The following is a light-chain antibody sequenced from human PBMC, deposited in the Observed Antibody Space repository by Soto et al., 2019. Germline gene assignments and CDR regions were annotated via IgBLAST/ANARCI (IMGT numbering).Light chain of an antibody. Sequence: IGLSQYLATLSLSPGAGATLSCRASQSGSSYLAWYQQKPGQAPRLLIYDASNRATGIPARFSGSGSGTDFTLTISRLEPEDFAVYYCQQYGSSVTFGQGTKVDIK. CDR1: QSGSSY. V-gene: IGKV3-20*01. J-gene: IGKJ1*01. CDR3: QQYGSSVT. CDR2: DAS.